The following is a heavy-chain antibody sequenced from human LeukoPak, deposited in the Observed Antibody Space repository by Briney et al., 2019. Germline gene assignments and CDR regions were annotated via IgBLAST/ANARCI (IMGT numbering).Heavy chain of an antibody. CDR3: ARPQSMTGVAAFDI. V-gene: IGHV5-51*01. Sequence: ARGSLKISCKGSGYSFTSYWIGWVRQMPGKGLEWMGIIYPGDSDTRYSPSFQGQVTISADKSISTAYLQWSSLKASDTAMYYCARPQSMTGVAAFDIWGQGTMVTVSS. J-gene: IGHJ3*02. D-gene: IGHD3-10*01. CDR1: GYSFTSYW. CDR2: IYPGDSDT.